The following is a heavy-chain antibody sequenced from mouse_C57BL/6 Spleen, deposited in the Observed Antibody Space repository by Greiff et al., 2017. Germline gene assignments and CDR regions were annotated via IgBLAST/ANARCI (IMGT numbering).Heavy chain of an antibody. CDR2: IRNKANNHAT. V-gene: IGHV6-6*01. Sequence: EVQVVESGGGLVQPGGSMKLSCAASGFTFSDAWMDWVRQSPEKGLEWVAEIRNKANNHATYYAESVKGRFTISRDDSKSSVYLQMNSLRAEDTGIYYCTRSITTRAMDYWGQGTSVTVSS. CDR3: TRSITTRAMDY. CDR1: GFTFSDAW. J-gene: IGHJ4*01. D-gene: IGHD1-1*01.